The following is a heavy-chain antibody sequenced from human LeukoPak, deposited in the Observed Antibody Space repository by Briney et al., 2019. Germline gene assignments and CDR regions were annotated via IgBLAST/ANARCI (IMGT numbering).Heavy chain of an antibody. Sequence: PGGSLRLSCAASGFTFSSYAMSWVRQAPGKGLEWVSVIYSGGSTYYADSVKGRFTISRDNSKNTLYLQMNSLRAEDTAVYYCARDLGGGTFDYWGQGTLVTVSS. CDR1: GFTFSSYA. CDR2: IYSGGST. D-gene: IGHD2-15*01. J-gene: IGHJ4*02. V-gene: IGHV3-53*01. CDR3: ARDLGGGTFDY.